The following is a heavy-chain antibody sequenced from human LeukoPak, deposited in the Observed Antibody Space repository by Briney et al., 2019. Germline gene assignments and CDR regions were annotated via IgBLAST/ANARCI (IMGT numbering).Heavy chain of an antibody. CDR3: AREGAAGWYKQQLPLGY. CDR1: GGSFSGYY. D-gene: IGHD6-13*01. V-gene: IGHV4-34*01. Sequence: SETLSLTCVVYGGSFSGYYWGWIRQPPGKGLEWIGSIYYSGSTYYNPSLKSRVTISVDTSKNQFSLKLSSVTAADTAVYYCAREGAAGWYKQQLPLGYWGQGTLVTVSS. J-gene: IGHJ4*02. CDR2: IYYSGST.